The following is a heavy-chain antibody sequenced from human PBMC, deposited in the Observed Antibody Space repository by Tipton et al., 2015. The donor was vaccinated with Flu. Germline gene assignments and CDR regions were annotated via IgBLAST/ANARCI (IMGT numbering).Heavy chain of an antibody. J-gene: IGHJ4*02. D-gene: IGHD3-22*01. CDR3: ARVPYSGYEIDY. Sequence: TLSLTCTISGHSISSDHYWGWVRQHPGKGLEWIGYTRYSGGTYYNPSLRSRLTILLDTSKNQFSLRVSSVTAADTAVYYCARVPYSGYEIDYWGQGTLVTVSS. CDR2: TRYSGGT. V-gene: IGHV4-31*03. CDR1: GHSISSDHY.